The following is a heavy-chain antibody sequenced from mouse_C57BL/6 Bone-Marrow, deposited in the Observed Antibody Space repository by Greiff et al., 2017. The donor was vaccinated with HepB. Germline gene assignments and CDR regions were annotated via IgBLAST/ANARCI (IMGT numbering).Heavy chain of an antibody. CDR1: GYTFTSYW. D-gene: IGHD2-4*01. CDR2: IHPNSGST. Sequence: VQLQQPGAELVKPGASVKLSCKASGYTFTSYWMHWVKQRPGQGLEWIGMIHPNSGSTNYNEKFKSKATLTVDKSSSTAYMQLSSLTSEDSAVYYCARWGDYERFAYWGQGTLVTVSA. CDR3: ARWGDYERFAY. J-gene: IGHJ3*01. V-gene: IGHV1-64*01.